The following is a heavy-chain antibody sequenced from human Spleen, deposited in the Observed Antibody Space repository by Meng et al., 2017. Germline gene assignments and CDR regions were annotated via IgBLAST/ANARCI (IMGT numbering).Heavy chain of an antibody. CDR1: GGSLSGAY. CDR2: INHSGST. CDR3: ARGRGYNSQLYNWFDP. J-gene: IGHJ5*02. Sequence: QVQLQQWGAGLLKPSETLSLTCAVNGGSLSGAYWNWIRQPPGKGPEWIGEINHSGSTHYNPSLTSRVSISVDTSKNQFSLKLTSVTAADTAMYYCARGRGYNSQLYNWFDPWGQGTLVTVSS. D-gene: IGHD3-10*01. V-gene: IGHV4-34*01.